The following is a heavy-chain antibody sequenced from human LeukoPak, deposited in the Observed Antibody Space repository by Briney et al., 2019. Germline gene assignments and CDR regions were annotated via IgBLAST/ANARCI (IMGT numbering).Heavy chain of an antibody. CDR1: GYTFTSYG. CDR2: ISGYNGNT. V-gene: IGHV1-18*01. CDR3: AREEKRGVIYL. Sequence: ASVKVSCKASGYTFTSYGITWVRQAPGQGLEWMGWISGYNGNTHYAQKFQGRVTITADESTSTAYMELSSLRSEDTAVYYCAREEKRGVIYLWGQGTLVTVSS. D-gene: IGHD3-10*01. J-gene: IGHJ4*02.